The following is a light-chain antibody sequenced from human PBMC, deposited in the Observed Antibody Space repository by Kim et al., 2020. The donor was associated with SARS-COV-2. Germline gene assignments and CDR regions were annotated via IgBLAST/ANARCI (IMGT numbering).Light chain of an antibody. CDR1: SSDVGGYNY. Sequence: QSALTQPRSVSGSPGKSVTISCTGTSSDVGGYNYVSWYQQHPGKAPKLMIYDVSKRPSGVPDRFSGSKSGNTASLTISGLQAEDEADYYCCSYAGSYTRVFGGGTQLTVL. CDR3: CSYAGSYTRV. J-gene: IGLJ3*02. V-gene: IGLV2-11*01. CDR2: DVS.